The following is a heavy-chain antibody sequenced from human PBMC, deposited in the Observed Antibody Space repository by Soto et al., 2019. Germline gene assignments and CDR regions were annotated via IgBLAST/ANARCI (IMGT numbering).Heavy chain of an antibody. J-gene: IGHJ4*02. D-gene: IGHD6-19*01. Sequence: GGSLRLSCAPSGFTFRDFAMIWVRQAPGKRLEWVSAISGSGETPYYADSVKGRFIITRDNFRNTLYLQMSSLRVEDTGVYFCARTLPSGCSDSWGQGTLVTVSS. V-gene: IGHV3-23*01. CDR2: ISGSGETP. CDR1: GFTFRDFA. CDR3: ARTLPSGCSDS.